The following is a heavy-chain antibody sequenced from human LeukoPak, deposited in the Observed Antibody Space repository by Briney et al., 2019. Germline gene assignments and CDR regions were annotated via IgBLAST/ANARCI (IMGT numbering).Heavy chain of an antibody. CDR3: ARLAYYYDNSGYYPTWYYFDY. V-gene: IGHV4-39*01. CDR1: GGSISSSSYY. CDR2: IYYSGST. Sequence: SETLSLTCTVFGGSISSSSYYWGWIRQPPGKGLEWIGSIYYSGSTYYNPSLKSRVTISVDTSKNQFSLKLSSVTAADAAVYYCARLAYYYDNSGYYPTWYYFDYWGQGTLVTVSS. J-gene: IGHJ4*02. D-gene: IGHD3-22*01.